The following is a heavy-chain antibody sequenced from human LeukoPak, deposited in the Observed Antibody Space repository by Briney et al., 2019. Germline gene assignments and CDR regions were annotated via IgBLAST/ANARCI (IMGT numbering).Heavy chain of an antibody. V-gene: IGHV1-2*02. J-gene: IGHJ4*02. CDR1: GYTFTVYY. CDR3: ARDRYSSGWFY. D-gene: IGHD6-19*01. Sequence: ASVKVSCKASGYTFTVYYMHWVRHAPGQGLEWMGWINPNSGGTNYAQKFQGRVTMTRDTSISTAYMELSRLRSDDTAVYYCARDRYSSGWFYWGQGTLVTVSS. CDR2: INPNSGGT.